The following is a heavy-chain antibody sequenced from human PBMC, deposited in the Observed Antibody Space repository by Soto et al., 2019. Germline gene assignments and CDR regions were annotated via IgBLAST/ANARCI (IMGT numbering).Heavy chain of an antibody. J-gene: IGHJ4*02. V-gene: IGHV3-30*09. CDR3: AKARHSTSWYGVEADF. CDR2: ISYGGDNK. CDR1: RFIFSDYA. Sequence: QVQLVESGGGVVQPGRSLRLSCAASRFIFSDYAMHWVRQAPGKGLEWVAVISYGGDNKYYAESVRGRFAISRDNLKNTVYLQMNSLNPEDTAVYHCAKARHSTSWYGVEADFWGQGTLVTVSS. D-gene: IGHD6-13*01.